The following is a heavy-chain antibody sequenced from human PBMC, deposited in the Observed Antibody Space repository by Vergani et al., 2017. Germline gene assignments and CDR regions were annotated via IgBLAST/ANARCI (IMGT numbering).Heavy chain of an antibody. V-gene: IGHV3-21*01. J-gene: IGHJ4*02. Sequence: EVQLVESGGGLVKTGGSLRLSCAASGFTFSSYSMNWVRQAPGKGLEWVSSISSSSSYIYYADSVKGRFTTSRDNAKNSLYLQMNSLRAEDTAVYYCARDVTDGGYWGQGTLVTVSS. CDR3: ARDVTDGGY. D-gene: IGHD3-16*01. CDR1: GFTFSSYS. CDR2: ISSSSSYI.